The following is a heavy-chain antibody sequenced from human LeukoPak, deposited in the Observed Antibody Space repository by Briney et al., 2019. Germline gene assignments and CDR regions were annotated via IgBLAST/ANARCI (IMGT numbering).Heavy chain of an antibody. CDR1: GFTFSSYA. V-gene: IGHV3-23*01. D-gene: IGHD6-6*01. CDR2: ISGSGGST. CDR3: AKRGSSSSFGFAEYFQH. J-gene: IGHJ1*01. Sequence: GGSLRLSCAASGFTFSSYAMSWVRQAPGKGLEWVSAISGSGGSTYYADSVKGRFTISRDNSKNTLYLQMNSLRAEDTAVYYCAKRGSSSSFGFAEYFQHWGQGTLVTVSS.